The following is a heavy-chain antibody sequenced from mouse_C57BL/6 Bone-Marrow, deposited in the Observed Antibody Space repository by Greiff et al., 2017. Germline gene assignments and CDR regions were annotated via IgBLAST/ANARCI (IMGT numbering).Heavy chain of an antibody. CDR2: IDPNSGGT. J-gene: IGHJ4*01. Sequence: QVQLQQPGAELVKPGASVKLSCTASGYTFTSYWMHWVKQRPGRGLEWIGRIDPNSGGTKYNAKFKSKATLTVDKPSNTAYMQLSSLTSEDSAVYYCARSGTAQATDAMDYGGRGTSVTVSS. V-gene: IGHV1-72*01. D-gene: IGHD3-2*02. CDR1: GYTFTSYW. CDR3: ARSGTAQATDAMDY.